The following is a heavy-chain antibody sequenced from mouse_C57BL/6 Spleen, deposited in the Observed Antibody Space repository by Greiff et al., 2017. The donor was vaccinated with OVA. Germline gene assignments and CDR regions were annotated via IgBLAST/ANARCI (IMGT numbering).Heavy chain of an antibody. D-gene: IGHD4-1*01. CDR1: GYTFTDYE. CDR2: IDPETGGT. V-gene: IGHV1-15*01. Sequence: VQLQQSGAELVRPGASVTLSCKASGYTFTDYEMHWVKQTPVHGLEWIGAIDPETGGTAYNQKFKGKAILTADKSSSTAYMELRSLTSEASAVYYCTRLTGDNWYFDVWGTGTTVTVSS. J-gene: IGHJ1*03. CDR3: TRLTGDNWYFDV.